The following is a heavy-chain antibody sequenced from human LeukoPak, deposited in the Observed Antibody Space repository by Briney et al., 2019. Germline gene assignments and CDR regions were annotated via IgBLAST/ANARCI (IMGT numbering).Heavy chain of an antibody. CDR2: IKQDESEK. V-gene: IGHV3-7*01. J-gene: IGHJ6*03. CDR3: ASSLVAGYYYYSYYYMDV. Sequence: AGGSLRLSCAASGFLFSNFWMGWVRQAPGKGLEWVANIKQDESEKYYVDSVKGRFTISRDNAKNSLYLQMNSLRAEDTAVYYCASSLVAGYYYYSYYYMDVWGKGTTVTVSS. CDR1: GFLFSNFW. D-gene: IGHD5-18*01.